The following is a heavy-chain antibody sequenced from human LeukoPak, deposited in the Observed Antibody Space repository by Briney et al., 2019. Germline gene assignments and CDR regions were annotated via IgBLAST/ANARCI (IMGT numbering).Heavy chain of an antibody. Sequence: SVKVSCTASGGTFSSYAISWVRQAPGQGLEWMGGIIPIFGTANYAQKFQGRVTITADESTSTAYMELSSLRSEDTAVYYCARDRGAGGDFWSGANDYWGQGTLVTVSS. J-gene: IGHJ4*02. D-gene: IGHD3-3*01. CDR3: ARDRGAGGDFWSGANDY. CDR2: IIPIFGTA. V-gene: IGHV1-69*13. CDR1: GGTFSSYA.